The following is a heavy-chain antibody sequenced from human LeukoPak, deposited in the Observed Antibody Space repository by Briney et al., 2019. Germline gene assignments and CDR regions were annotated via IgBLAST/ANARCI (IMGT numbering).Heavy chain of an antibody. J-gene: IGHJ4*02. CDR2: IYYSGST. CDR1: GGSISSGGYY. D-gene: IGHD6-13*01. Sequence: PSQTLSLTCTVSGGSISSGGYYWSWIRQHPGKGLEWIGYIYYSGSTYYNPSLKSRVTISVDTSKNQFSLKLSSVTAADTAVYYCARVSPRIAAVADYWGQGTLVTVSS. CDR3: ARVSPRIAAVADY. V-gene: IGHV4-31*03.